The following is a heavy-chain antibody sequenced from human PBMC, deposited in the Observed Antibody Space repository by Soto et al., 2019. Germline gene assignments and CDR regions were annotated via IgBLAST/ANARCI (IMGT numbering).Heavy chain of an antibody. CDR2: MYYNGNT. CDR1: GGCFTSTNYF. J-gene: IGHJ1*01. V-gene: IGHV4-39*01. D-gene: IGHD3-16*01. CDR3: AILQIYDGRAAPTPIFHP. Sequence: QLQESGPGLVKPAETLSLTCTVSGGCFTSTNYFWGWIRQPPGKGLEWIGYMYYNGNTFYSPSLNSRVTMSVDTSKRQFSLDLTSVTAADTAMYCCAILQIYDGRAAPTPIFHPWGLGAMVTVSS.